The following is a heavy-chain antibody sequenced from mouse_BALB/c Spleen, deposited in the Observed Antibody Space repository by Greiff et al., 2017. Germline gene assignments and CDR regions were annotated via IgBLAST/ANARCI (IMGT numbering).Heavy chain of an antibody. V-gene: IGHV1-54*01. Sequence: VQLQESGAELVRPGTSVKVSCKASGYAFTNYLIEWVKQRPGQGLEWIGEINPGSGGTNYNEKFKGKATLTADKSSSTAYMQLSSLTSDDSAVYFCARSGRYDDGFAYWGQGTLVTVSA. CDR2: INPGSGGT. CDR1: GYAFTNYL. CDR3: ARSGRYDDGFAY. J-gene: IGHJ3*01. D-gene: IGHD2-14*01.